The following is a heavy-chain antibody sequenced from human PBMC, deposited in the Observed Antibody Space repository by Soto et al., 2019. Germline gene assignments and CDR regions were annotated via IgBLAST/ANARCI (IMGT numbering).Heavy chain of an antibody. J-gene: IGHJ3*01. D-gene: IGHD4-17*01. CDR2: INPNSGGT. CDR3: ARDLDYGGNSEASDV. V-gene: IGHV1-2*04. CDR1: GYTFTGYY. Sequence: ASVKVSCKASGYTFTGYYMHWVRQAPGQGLEWMGWINPNSGGTNYAQKFQGWVTMTRDTSISTAYLQWSCLKASDTAMYYCARDLDYGGNSEASDVWGQGTMVTVSS.